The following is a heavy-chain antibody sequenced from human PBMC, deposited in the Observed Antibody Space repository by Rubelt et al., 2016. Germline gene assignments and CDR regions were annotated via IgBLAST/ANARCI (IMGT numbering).Heavy chain of an antibody. CDR2: INSDGRST. J-gene: IGHJ4*02. CDR3: ARGCDDSSGYYGDYFDY. V-gene: IGHV3-74*01. Sequence: GKGLVWVSRINSDGRSTSYADSMKGRFTISRDNAKNTLYLHMNSLRAEDTAVYYCARGCDDSSGYYGDYFDYWGQGTLVTVSS. D-gene: IGHD3-22*01.